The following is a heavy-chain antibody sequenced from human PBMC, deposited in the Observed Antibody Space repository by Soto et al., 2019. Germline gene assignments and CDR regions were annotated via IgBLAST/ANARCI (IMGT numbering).Heavy chain of an antibody. CDR2: IYYSGST. V-gene: IGHV4-59*01. CDR3: ARGHSSTWYYFDY. Sequence: PSETLSLTCTASGGSISSYYWSWIRQPPGKGLECIGYIYYSGSTNYNPSLKSRVTISVDTSKSQFSLKLSSVTAADTAVYYCARGHSSTWYYFDYWGQGTLVTVSS. CDR1: GGSISSYY. D-gene: IGHD6-13*01. J-gene: IGHJ4*02.